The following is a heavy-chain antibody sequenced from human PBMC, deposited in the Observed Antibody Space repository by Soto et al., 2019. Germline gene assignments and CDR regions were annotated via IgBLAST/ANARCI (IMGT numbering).Heavy chain of an antibody. Sequence: PSETLSLTCAVSSGSISSSNWWSWVRQPPGKGLEWIGEIYHSGSTNDNPSLKSRVTISADKSKNQFSLKLSSVTAADTAGYYCARGPGVCSAMGLSYYYYYMDVWGKGTTVTVSS. J-gene: IGHJ6*03. V-gene: IGHV4-4*02. D-gene: IGHD5-18*01. CDR1: SGSISSSNW. CDR3: ARGPGVCSAMGLSYYYYYMDV. CDR2: IYHSGST.